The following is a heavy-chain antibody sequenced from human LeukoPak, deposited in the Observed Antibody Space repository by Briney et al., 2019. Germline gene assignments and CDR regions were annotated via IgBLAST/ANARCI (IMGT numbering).Heavy chain of an antibody. Sequence: ASVKVSCKASGYTFTSYAMNWVRQAPGQGLEWMGWINTNTGNPTYAQGFTGRFVFSLDTSVSTAYLQISSLKAEDTAVYYCARDRRRLSSSWFNWFDPWGQGTLVTVSS. CDR2: INTNTGNP. D-gene: IGHD6-13*01. CDR1: GYTFTSYA. J-gene: IGHJ5*02. V-gene: IGHV7-4-1*02. CDR3: ARDRRRLSSSWFNWFDP.